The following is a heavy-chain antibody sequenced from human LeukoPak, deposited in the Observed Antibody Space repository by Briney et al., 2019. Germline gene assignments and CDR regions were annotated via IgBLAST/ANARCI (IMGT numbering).Heavy chain of an antibody. CDR3: VRVPG. V-gene: IGHV3-64D*06. CDR1: GFTFSYYV. J-gene: IGHJ4*02. Sequence: GGSLRHSCSASGFTFSYYVMHWVRQAPGKGLEFVSAISSDGGSTYYADSVKGRFTISRDNSKNTLYLQLTSLRPEDTAIYYCVRVPGWGQGTLVTVSS. D-gene: IGHD2-2*01. CDR2: ISSDGGST.